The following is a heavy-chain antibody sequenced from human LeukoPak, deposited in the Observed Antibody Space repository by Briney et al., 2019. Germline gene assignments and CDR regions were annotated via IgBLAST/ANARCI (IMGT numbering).Heavy chain of an antibody. CDR3: ARGVAGYGPYDY. V-gene: IGHV4-39*01. J-gene: IGHJ4*02. Sequence: SETLSPTCTVSGGSISNTDYFWDSIRQPPGKGLEWIGTIYYSGSTHYNPSLKSRVTMSVDTSKNQFSLKLSTVTAADTAIYYCARGVAGYGPYDYWGQGTLVTVSS. CDR1: GGSISNTDYF. D-gene: IGHD5-12*01. CDR2: IYYSGST.